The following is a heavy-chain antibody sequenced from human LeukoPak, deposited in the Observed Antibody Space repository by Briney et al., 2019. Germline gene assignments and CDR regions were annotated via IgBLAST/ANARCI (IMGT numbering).Heavy chain of an antibody. J-gene: IGHJ4*02. V-gene: IGHV4-59*01. CDR3: ARDPNSNWAFDY. CDR2: IYYSGST. Sequence: PSETLSLTCTVSGASINSYYWTWIRQPPGKGLEWIGYIYYSGSTNYNPSLKSRVTISVDTSKNQFSLKLSSVTAADTAVYYCARDPNSNWAFDYWGQGTLVTVSS. D-gene: IGHD4-4*01. CDR1: GASINSYY.